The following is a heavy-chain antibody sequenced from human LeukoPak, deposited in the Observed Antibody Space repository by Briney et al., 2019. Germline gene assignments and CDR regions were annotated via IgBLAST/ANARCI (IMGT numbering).Heavy chain of an antibody. Sequence: GASVKVSCKASGYTFTGYYMHWVRQAPGQGLEWMGIINPSGGTTTYAQKFQGRVTMTRDTSTSTVYMELSSLRSEDTAVYYCARVDSGSYSYFDYWGQGTLVTVSS. J-gene: IGHJ4*02. CDR3: ARVDSGSYSYFDY. V-gene: IGHV1-46*01. D-gene: IGHD1-26*01. CDR1: GYTFTGYY. CDR2: INPSGGTT.